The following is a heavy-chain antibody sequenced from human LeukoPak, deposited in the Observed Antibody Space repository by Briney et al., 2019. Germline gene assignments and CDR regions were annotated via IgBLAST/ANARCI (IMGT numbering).Heavy chain of an antibody. J-gene: IGHJ4*02. CDR1: GFTLGGYD. D-gene: IGHD5-18*01. Sequence: GGSLRLSCTASGFTLGGYDMHWVRQTTGDGLEWVAAVSAGHHAFYAGSVKGRFTVSREDAKNSLYLQMNSLRAGDTAVYYCVREARGYHYTYFDYWGQGSLVTVSS. V-gene: IGHV3-13*01. CDR2: VSAGHHA. CDR3: VREARGYHYTYFDY.